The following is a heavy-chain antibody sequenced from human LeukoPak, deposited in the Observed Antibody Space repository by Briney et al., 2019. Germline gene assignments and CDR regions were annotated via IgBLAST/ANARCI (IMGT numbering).Heavy chain of an antibody. J-gene: IGHJ4*02. CDR2: ISGSGGST. D-gene: IGHD6-19*01. Sequence: PGGSLRLSCAASGFTFRSYAMSWVRQAPGKGLEWVSAISGSGGSTYYADSVKGRFTISRDNSKNTLYLQMNSLRAEDTAVYYCAKDPLSSGWYYFDYWGQGTLVTVSS. CDR1: GFTFRSYA. CDR3: AKDPLSSGWYYFDY. V-gene: IGHV3-23*01.